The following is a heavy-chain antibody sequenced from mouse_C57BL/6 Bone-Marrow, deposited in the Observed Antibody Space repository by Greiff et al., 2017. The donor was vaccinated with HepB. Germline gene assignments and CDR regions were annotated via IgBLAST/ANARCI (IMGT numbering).Heavy chain of an antibody. Sequence: EVKLVESGGGLVQPKGSLKLSCAASGFTFNTYAMHWVRQAPGKGLEWVARIRSKSSNYATYYADSVKDRFTISRDDSQSMLYLQMNNLKTEDTAMYYCVRDGAYDYNWYFDVWGTGTTVTVSS. V-gene: IGHV10-3*01. CDR3: VRDGAYDYNWYFDV. J-gene: IGHJ1*03. CDR1: GFTFNTYA. D-gene: IGHD2-4*01. CDR2: IRSKSSNYAT.